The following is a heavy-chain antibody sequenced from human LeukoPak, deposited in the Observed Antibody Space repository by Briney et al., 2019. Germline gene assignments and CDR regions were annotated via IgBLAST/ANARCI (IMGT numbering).Heavy chain of an antibody. V-gene: IGHV1-69*04. J-gene: IGHJ6*02. Sequence: SVKVSCKASGGTLSSYAISWVRQAPGQGLEWMGRIIPILGIANYAQKFQGRVTITADKSTSTAYMELSSLRSEDTAVYYCARPKDILSQQYYGMDVWGQGTTVTVSS. CDR2: IIPILGIA. CDR3: ARPKDILSQQYYGMDV. D-gene: IGHD3-9*01. CDR1: GGTLSSYA.